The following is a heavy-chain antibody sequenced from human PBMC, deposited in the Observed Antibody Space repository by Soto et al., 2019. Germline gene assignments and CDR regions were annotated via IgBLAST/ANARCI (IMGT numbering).Heavy chain of an antibody. V-gene: IGHV4-4*02. CDR2: IYHSGST. D-gene: IGHD6-19*01. CDR3: ARGLSLADDY. Sequence: SETLSLTCAVSGGSISSSNWWRWVRQPPGKGLEWIGEIYHSGSTNYNPSLKSRVTISVDKSTNQFSLKLSSVTAADTAVYYCARGLSLADDYWGQGTLVTVS. CDR1: GGSISSSNW. J-gene: IGHJ4*02.